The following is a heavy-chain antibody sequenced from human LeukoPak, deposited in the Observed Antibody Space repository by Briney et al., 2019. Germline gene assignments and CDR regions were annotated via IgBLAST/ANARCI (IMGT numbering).Heavy chain of an antibody. CDR3: AIHYYDSSGLEDY. V-gene: IGHV4-39*01. Sequence: SETLSLTCAVSGGSISSSSYYWGWIRQPPGKGLEWIGSIYYSGSTYYNPSLKSRVTISVDTSKNQFSLKLSSVTAADTAVYYCAIHYYDSSGLEDYWGQGTLVTVSS. J-gene: IGHJ4*02. CDR1: GGSISSSSYY. CDR2: IYYSGST. D-gene: IGHD3-22*01.